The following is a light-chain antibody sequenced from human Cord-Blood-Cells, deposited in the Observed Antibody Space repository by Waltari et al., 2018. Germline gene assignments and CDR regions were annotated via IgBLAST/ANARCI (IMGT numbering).Light chain of an antibody. CDR1: SSAVGGSNY. CDR2: DVS. V-gene: IGLV2-14*03. Sequence: QSALTQPASVSGSPGQSITISCTGTSSAVGGSNYVSWYQQHPGKAPKLMIYDVSNRPSGVSNRFSGSKSGNTASLTISVLQAEDEADYYCSSYTSSSTWVFGGGTKLTVL. CDR3: SSYTSSSTWV. J-gene: IGLJ3*02.